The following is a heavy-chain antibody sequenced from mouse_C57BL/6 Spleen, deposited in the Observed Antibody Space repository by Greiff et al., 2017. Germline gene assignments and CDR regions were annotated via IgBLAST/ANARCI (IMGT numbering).Heavy chain of an antibody. CDR2: ISSGGDYI. Sequence: EVKLVESGEGLVKPGGSLKLSCAASGFTFSSYAMSWVRQTPEKRLEWVAYISSGGDYIYYADTVKGRFTISRDNARNTLYLQMSSLKSEDTAMYYCTRASYHRGYFDYWGQGTTRTVSS. CDR3: TRASYHRGYFDY. V-gene: IGHV5-9-1*02. CDR1: GFTFSSYA. D-gene: IGHD2-10*01. J-gene: IGHJ2*01.